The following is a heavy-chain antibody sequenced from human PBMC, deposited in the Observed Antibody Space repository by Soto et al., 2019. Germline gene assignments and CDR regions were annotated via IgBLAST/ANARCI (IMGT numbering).Heavy chain of an antibody. CDR2: IIPMLDSA. CDR3: ARGKGYNWNHGWFDP. J-gene: IGHJ5*02. V-gene: IGHV1-69*13. Sequence: GASVKVSCKASGGTFDNYAITWVRQAPGQGLEWMAGIIPMLDSANYAEKFQDRVTITADESTSTAYMEVSSLRSEDTAVYYCARGKGYNWNHGWFDPWGQGTLVTVSS. CDR1: GGTFDNYA. D-gene: IGHD1-20*01.